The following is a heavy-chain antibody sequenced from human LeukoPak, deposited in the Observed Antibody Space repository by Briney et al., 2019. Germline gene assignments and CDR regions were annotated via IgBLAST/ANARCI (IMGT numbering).Heavy chain of an antibody. D-gene: IGHD1-14*01. J-gene: IGHJ3*02. Sequence: SETLSLTCTVSGYSISSGYYWGWIRQPPGKGLEWIGTIFHSGITYYNPSLKSRVTISVDTSKNQFSLKLSSVNGADTAVYYCARRNSYGDVFDIWGLGTMVNV. CDR1: GYSISSGYY. V-gene: IGHV4-38-2*02. CDR2: IFHSGIT. CDR3: ARRNSYGDVFDI.